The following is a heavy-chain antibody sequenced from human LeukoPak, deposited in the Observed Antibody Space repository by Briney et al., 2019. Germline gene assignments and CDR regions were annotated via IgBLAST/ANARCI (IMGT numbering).Heavy chain of an antibody. CDR2: IYHSGGT. CDR1: GGPMSSYF. J-gene: IGHJ3*02. D-gene: IGHD1-26*01. Sequence: SETLSLTCTASGGPMSSYFWSWIRKPPGKGLKWIGYIYHSGGTFYTPSPKSRVTISLDTSKNQFSLRLSSVTAADTAVYYCVGRLEWERIRDAAFDIWGQGTMVTVSS. V-gene: IGHV4-59*01. CDR3: VGRLEWERIRDAAFDI.